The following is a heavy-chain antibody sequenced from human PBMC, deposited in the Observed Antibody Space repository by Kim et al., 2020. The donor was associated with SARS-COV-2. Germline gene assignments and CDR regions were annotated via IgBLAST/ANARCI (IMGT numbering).Heavy chain of an antibody. CDR3: AKGSSGYLNDF. J-gene: IGHJ4*02. CDR1: GFIFGSYG. Sequence: GGSLRLSCAASGFIFGSYGMSWVRQAPGKGLEWVAAISGGGVSTNHADSVKGRFTISRDNSRNTLYLPMNSLRAEDSAVYYCAKGSSGYLNDFWGQGPLVTVSS. CDR2: ISGGGVST. V-gene: IGHV3-23*01. D-gene: IGHD3-22*01.